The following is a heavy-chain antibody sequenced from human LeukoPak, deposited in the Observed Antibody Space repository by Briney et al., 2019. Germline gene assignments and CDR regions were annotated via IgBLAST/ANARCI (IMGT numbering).Heavy chain of an antibody. J-gene: IGHJ4*02. CDR3: ARGGGSCSGGSCYPGTFDY. D-gene: IGHD2-15*01. CDR2: IYYRGST. Sequence: PSETLSLTCTVSGGSISSSSYYWGWIRQPPGKGLEWIGSIYYRGSTYYNPSLKRRVTISVDTSKNQFSLKLSSVTAADTAVYYCARGGGSCSGGSCYPGTFDYWGQGTLVTVSS. V-gene: IGHV4-39*07. CDR1: GGSISSSSYY.